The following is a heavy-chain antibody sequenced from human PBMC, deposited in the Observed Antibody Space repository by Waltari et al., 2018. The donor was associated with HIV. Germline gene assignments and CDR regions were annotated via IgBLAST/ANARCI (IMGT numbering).Heavy chain of an antibody. CDR2: SSKNSDYI. CDR3: TRRTPSGTYGMDV. CDR1: GFTFSDSS. Sequence: EVQLVESGGGLVKPGGSLRLSCAASGFTFSDSSMNWVRQAPGKGLEWVSSSSKNSDYIYYAASVKGRFTISRDNAKKSVYLQMNSLRVEDTAVFYCTRRTPSGTYGMDVWGQGTTVTVSS. J-gene: IGHJ6*02. V-gene: IGHV3-21*01. D-gene: IGHD1-26*01.